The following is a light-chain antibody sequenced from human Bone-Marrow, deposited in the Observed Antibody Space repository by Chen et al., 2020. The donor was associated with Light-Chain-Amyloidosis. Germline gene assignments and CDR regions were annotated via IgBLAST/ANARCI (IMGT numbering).Light chain of an antibody. CDR3: QHYSDWPPRT. J-gene: IGKJ1*01. CDR2: GAS. CDR1: EDISNS. Sequence: EIVMTQSQATLAVYPGEGATLSCRASEDISNSLAWYQQKPGQPPTLRMYGASTRATGVPARFSGDGSGTALTLTISSLQSEDVAIYYCQHYSDWPPRTFGQGTKVEI. V-gene: IGKV3-15*01.